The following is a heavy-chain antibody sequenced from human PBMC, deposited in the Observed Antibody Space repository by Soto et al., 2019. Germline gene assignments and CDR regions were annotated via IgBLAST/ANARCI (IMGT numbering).Heavy chain of an antibody. D-gene: IGHD6-6*01. V-gene: IGHV3-23*01. J-gene: IGHJ4*02. Sequence: GSLRLSCAASGFPFSIYAMSWVRHAPDKGLEWVSAIGFTGDSTFYADSVKGRFTISRDNSKNTLYLQMNSLRAEDTAVYFCARRFRSSSFYFDYWGQGTLVTVSS. CDR3: ARRFRSSSFYFDY. CDR1: GFPFSIYA. CDR2: IGFTGDST.